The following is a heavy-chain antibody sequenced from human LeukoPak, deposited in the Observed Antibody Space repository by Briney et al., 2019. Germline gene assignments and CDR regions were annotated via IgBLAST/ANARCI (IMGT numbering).Heavy chain of an antibody. V-gene: IGHV4-38-2*02. CDR1: GYSISSGHY. CDR2: IYSTGTT. CDR3: ARDLGYSGFDWAP. J-gene: IGHJ5*02. Sequence: SETLSLTCTVSGYSISSGHYWGWIRQPPGKRLEWIGSIYSTGTTHKNPTLRSRVTISVDASKNQFSLNLTSVTAADAAIYYCARDLGYSGFDWAPWGQGTLVTVSS. D-gene: IGHD5-12*01.